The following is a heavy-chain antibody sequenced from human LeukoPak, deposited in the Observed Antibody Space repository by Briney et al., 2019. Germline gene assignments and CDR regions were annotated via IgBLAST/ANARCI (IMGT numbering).Heavy chain of an antibody. V-gene: IGHV4-61*02. CDR1: GASITSGSFY. D-gene: IGHD6-19*01. Sequence: SETLSLTCSVSGASITSGSFYWSWIRQPAGKRLEWIGRVSNNGNTNYNPSLKSRVTISVDTSKNQFFLTLTSVTAADTALYYCSKSPVAGLFAYWGQGSLVTVSS. CDR3: SKSPVAGLFAY. J-gene: IGHJ4*02. CDR2: VSNNGNT.